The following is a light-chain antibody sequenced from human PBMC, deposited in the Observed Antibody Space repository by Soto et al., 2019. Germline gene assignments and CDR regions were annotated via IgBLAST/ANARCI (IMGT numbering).Light chain of an antibody. CDR3: AAWDDSLSARV. Sequence: QSVLTQPPSASGTPGQRVTISCSGSSSNIGSNYVYWYQQLPGTAPKLLIYRNNQRPSGVPDRFSGSKSGTSDSLAISWLRSEDEADYYCAAWDDSLSARVFGGGTKVTVL. CDR1: SSNIGSNY. V-gene: IGLV1-47*01. J-gene: IGLJ3*02. CDR2: RNN.